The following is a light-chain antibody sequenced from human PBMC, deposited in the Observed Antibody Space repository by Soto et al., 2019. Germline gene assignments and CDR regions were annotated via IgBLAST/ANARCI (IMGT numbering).Light chain of an antibody. CDR2: EVS. V-gene: IGLV2-23*02. J-gene: IGLJ1*01. CDR3: CSYAGSSTPSI. CDR1: SSDVGSYNL. Sequence: QSVLTQPASMSGSPGQSITISCTGTSSDVGSYNLVSWYQQHPGKAPKLMIYEVSKRPSGVSNRFSGSKSGNTASLTISGLQAEDEADYYCCSYAGSSTPSIFGTAPRSPS.